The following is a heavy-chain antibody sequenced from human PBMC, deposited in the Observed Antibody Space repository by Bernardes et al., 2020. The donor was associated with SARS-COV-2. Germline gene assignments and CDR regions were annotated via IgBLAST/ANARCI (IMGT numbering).Heavy chain of an antibody. D-gene: IGHD3-9*01. CDR2: ISSSSTYI. Sequence: GGSLRLSCAASGFTFRAYSMRWVRQAPGKGLEWVSSISSSSTYIYYADSMKGRFTISRDNAKNSLYLQMNTLRVEDTAVYHCARDRVDIVTAYYWYYYGMDVWGQGTTVTVSS. CDR3: ARDRVDIVTAYYWYYYGMDV. J-gene: IGHJ6*02. V-gene: IGHV3-21*01. CDR1: GFTFRAYS.